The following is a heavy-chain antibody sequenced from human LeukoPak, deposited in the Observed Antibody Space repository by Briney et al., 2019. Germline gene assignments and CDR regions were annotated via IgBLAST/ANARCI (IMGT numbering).Heavy chain of an antibody. Sequence: GASVKVSCKASGGTFSSYAISWVRQAPGQGLEWMGGIIPIFGTANYAQKFQGRVTITADKSTSTAYMELSSLRSEDTAVYYCARGEWLEEYYYYTDVWGKGTTVTVSS. CDR2: IIPIFGTA. V-gene: IGHV1-69*06. CDR3: ARGEWLEEYYYYTDV. D-gene: IGHD3-3*01. CDR1: GGTFSSYA. J-gene: IGHJ6*03.